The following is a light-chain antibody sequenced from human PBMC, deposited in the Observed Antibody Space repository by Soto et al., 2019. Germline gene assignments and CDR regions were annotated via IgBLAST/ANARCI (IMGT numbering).Light chain of an antibody. Sequence: EIVLTQSPATLSLSPGERATLSCRASQTIKTYLAWYQQKPGQAPRLLISDASNRATGVPARFSGSGSGTDFTLTINNLELEDFAVYFCQQRNDWPRITFGQGTRLAIK. CDR3: QQRNDWPRIT. V-gene: IGKV3-11*01. CDR1: QTIKTY. J-gene: IGKJ5*01. CDR2: DAS.